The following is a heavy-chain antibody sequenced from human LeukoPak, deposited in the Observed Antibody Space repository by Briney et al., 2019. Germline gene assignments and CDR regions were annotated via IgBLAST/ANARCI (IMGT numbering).Heavy chain of an antibody. CDR2: IVPIFGTA. V-gene: IGHV1-69*13. CDR3: ARGLGGYDSPYFDY. CDR1: GGTFSSYA. Sequence: ASVKVSCKASGGTFSSYAISWVRQAPGQGLEWMGGIVPIFGTANYARKFQGRVTITADESTGTAYMELSSLRSEDTAVYYCARGLGGYDSPYFDYWGQGTLVTVSS. D-gene: IGHD5-12*01. J-gene: IGHJ4*02.